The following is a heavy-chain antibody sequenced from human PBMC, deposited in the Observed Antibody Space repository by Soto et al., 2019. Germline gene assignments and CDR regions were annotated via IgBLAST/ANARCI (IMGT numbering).Heavy chain of an antibody. Sequence: SETLSLTCTVSGGSISSSSYYWGWIRQPPGRGLEWIGSIYYSGSTYYNPSLKSRVTISVDTSKNQFSLKLSSVTAADTAVYYCARRHLYDYVGFDYWGQGTLVT. CDR1: GGSISSSSYY. CDR2: IYYSGST. V-gene: IGHV4-39*01. CDR3: ARRHLYDYVGFDY. D-gene: IGHD3-16*01. J-gene: IGHJ4*02.